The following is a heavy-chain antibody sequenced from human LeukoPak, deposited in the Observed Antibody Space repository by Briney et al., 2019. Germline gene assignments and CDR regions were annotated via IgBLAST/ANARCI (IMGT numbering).Heavy chain of an antibody. Sequence: AGGSLRLSCAASGFTFDDYAMSWVRQGPGKGLEWVSGISWIGSSTGHADSVKGRFTISRDNARNSLYLQMNSLRAEDTAVYYCARVLRHFDWSPFDYWGQGILVTVSS. CDR2: ISWIGSST. D-gene: IGHD3-9*01. CDR3: ARVLRHFDWSPFDY. J-gene: IGHJ4*02. CDR1: GFTFDDYA. V-gene: IGHV3-20*04.